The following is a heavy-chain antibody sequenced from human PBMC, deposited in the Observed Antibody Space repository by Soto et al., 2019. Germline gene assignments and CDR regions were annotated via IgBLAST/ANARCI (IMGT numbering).Heavy chain of an antibody. V-gene: IGHV3-23*01. CDR2: SSGSGGVT. Sequence: EVELLESGGGLVQPGGSLRLSCVASGFTFKNYEMRWIRQAPGTGLEWVSGSSGSGGVTYYADSVKGRFTISRDNSKNTLYLQMNSLRAEDTAIYYGAKNRQVRRYYERAGHYDIWGQGTLVTVSS. D-gene: IGHD3-10*01. CDR3: AKNRQVRRYYERAGHYDI. J-gene: IGHJ4*02. CDR1: GFTFKNYE.